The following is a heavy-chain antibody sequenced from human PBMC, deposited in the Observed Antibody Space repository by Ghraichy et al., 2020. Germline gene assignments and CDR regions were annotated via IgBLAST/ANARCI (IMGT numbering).Heavy chain of an antibody. V-gene: IGHV3-21*01. D-gene: IGHD3-22*01. CDR2: ISSSSSYI. CDR3: ARDMWPGGYYPPFDY. CDR1: GFTFSSYS. J-gene: IGHJ4*02. Sequence: GGSLRLSCAASGFTFSSYSMNWVRQAPGKGLEWVSSISSSSSYIYYADSVKGRFTISRDNAKNSLYLQMNSLRVEDTAVYYCARDMWPGGYYPPFDYWGQGTLVTVSS.